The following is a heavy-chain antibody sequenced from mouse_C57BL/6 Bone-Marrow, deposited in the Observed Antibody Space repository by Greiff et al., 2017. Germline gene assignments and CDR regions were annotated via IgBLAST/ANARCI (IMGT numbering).Heavy chain of an antibody. CDR2: INPNNGGT. CDR3: ARLWSYYFDY. Sequence: EVKLQQSGPELVKPGASVKISCKASGYTFTDYYMNWVKQSHGKSLEWIGDINPNNGGTSYNQKFKGKATLTVDKYSSPAYMELRSLTSEDSAFYYCARLWSYYFDYWGQGTTLTVSS. CDR1: GYTFTDYY. V-gene: IGHV1-26*01. D-gene: IGHD1-1*02. J-gene: IGHJ2*01.